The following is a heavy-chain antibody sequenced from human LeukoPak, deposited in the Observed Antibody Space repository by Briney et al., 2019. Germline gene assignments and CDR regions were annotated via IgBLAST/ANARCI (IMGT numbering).Heavy chain of an antibody. CDR1: GGTFSSYA. CDR2: IVPILGIA. J-gene: IGHJ3*02. Sequence: GASVKVSCKASGGTFSSYAISWVRQAPGQGLEWMGRIVPILGIANYAQKFQGRVTITADKSTSTAYMELSSLRSEDTAVYYCARGPQGGWTREGAFDIWGQGTMVTVSS. V-gene: IGHV1-69*04. D-gene: IGHD3/OR15-3a*01. CDR3: ARGPQGGWTREGAFDI.